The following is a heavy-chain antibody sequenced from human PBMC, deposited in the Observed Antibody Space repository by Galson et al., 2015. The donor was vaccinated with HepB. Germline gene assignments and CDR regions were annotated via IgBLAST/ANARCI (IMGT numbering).Heavy chain of an antibody. CDR1: GFTFSSYA. V-gene: IGHV4-34*01. CDR3: ARVPRSPIVPAAVCGMDV. CDR2: INHSGST. Sequence: LRLSCAASGFTFSSYAMSWVRQAPGKGLEWIGEINHSGSTNYNPSLKSRVTISVDKSKNQFSLKLSSVTAADTAVYYCARVPRSPIVPAAVCGMDVWGQGTTVTVSS. J-gene: IGHJ6*02. D-gene: IGHD2-2*01.